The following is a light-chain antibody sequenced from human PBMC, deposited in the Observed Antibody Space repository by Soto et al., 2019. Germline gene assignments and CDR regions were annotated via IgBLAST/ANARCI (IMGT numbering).Light chain of an antibody. CDR2: DAP. CDR1: QSVSSY. Sequence: EIVLTQSPAILSLSPVERVILSCRASQSVSSYVAWYQQKPGQAPRLLIYDAPKRATGIPARFSGSGSGTDVSLTSSSLEPEDFAVYYCQERSNWYTFGQGTKLEIK. CDR3: QERSNWYT. J-gene: IGKJ2*01. V-gene: IGKV3-11*01.